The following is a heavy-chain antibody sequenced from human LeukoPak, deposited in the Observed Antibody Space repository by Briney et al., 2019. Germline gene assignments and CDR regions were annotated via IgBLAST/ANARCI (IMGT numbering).Heavy chain of an antibody. J-gene: IGHJ5*02. CDR2: IYFSGST. Sequence: PSETLSLTCTVSGGSINNYYWSWIRQPPGKGLEWIGYIYFSGSTNYNPSLKSRVTISVDTSKNQFSLKLSSVTAADTAVYYCAGGYCSGGSCWDFDPWGQGTLVTVPS. CDR3: AGGYCSGGSCWDFDP. V-gene: IGHV4-59*01. CDR1: GGSINNYY. D-gene: IGHD2-15*01.